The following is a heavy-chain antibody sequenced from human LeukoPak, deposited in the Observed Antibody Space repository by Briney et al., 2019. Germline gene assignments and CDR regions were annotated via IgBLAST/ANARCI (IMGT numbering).Heavy chain of an antibody. D-gene: IGHD2-15*01. V-gene: IGHV4-38-2*02. CDR1: GYSISSGYY. CDR3: ARDSRGGGPDFDY. Sequence: SETLSLTCTVSGYSISSGYYWGWIRQPPGKGLEWIGSIYHSGSTYYNPSLKSRVTISVDTSKNQFSLKLSSVTAADTAVYYCARDSRGGGPDFDYWGQGVLVTVSS. J-gene: IGHJ4*02. CDR2: IYHSGST.